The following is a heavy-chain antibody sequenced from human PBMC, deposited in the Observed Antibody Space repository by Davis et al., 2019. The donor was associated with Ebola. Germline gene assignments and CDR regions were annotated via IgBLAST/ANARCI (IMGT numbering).Heavy chain of an antibody. CDR2: IYSDGST. Sequence: GESLKISCAASGFIVSGHYINWVRQAPGKGLEGVSVIYSDGSTHYADSVKGRFTLSSDSSNNTLHLQMNGLRAEDTAVYYCARGADWGQGALVTVSS. J-gene: IGHJ4*02. CDR3: ARGAD. V-gene: IGHV3-66*01. D-gene: IGHD3-16*01. CDR1: GFIVSGHY.